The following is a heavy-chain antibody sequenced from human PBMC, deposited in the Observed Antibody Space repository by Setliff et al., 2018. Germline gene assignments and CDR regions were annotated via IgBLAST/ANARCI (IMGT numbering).Heavy chain of an antibody. J-gene: IGHJ6*02. CDR1: GFTFSSYG. CDR3: AKDTGAAKYGMDV. CDR2: IRYDGSNK. D-gene: IGHD2-15*01. V-gene: IGHV3-30*02. Sequence: GGSLRLSCAASGFTFSSYGMHWVRQAPGKGLEWVAFIRYDGSNKYYADSVKGRFTISRDNSKNTLYLQMNSLRAEDTDVYYCAKDTGAAKYGMDVWGQGTTVTVSS.